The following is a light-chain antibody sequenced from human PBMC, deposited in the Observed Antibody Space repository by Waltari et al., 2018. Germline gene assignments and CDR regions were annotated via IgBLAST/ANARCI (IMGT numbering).Light chain of an antibody. CDR1: HSLVNTDGNTY. Sequence: DVVLTQSPLSLPVTLGQPASISCRSSHSLVNTDGNTYLNGFHQRPGQSPRRLIYKVSNRDSGVPDRFSGSGAVTDFTLRISRVEAEDVGLYFCFQGTHWPPYTFGQGTKLEIK. J-gene: IGKJ2*01. CDR2: KVS. V-gene: IGKV2-30*01. CDR3: FQGTHWPPYT.